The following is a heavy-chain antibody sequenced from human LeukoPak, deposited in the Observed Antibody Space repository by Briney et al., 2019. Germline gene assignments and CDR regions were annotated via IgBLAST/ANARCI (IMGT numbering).Heavy chain of an antibody. V-gene: IGHV4-59*01. J-gene: IGHJ4*02. Sequence: SETLSLTCTVSGASISSYYWNWIRQPPGQGLEWIGYMHYSGSTNYNPSLKSRVTISVDTSKHQFSLKLNSVTSADTAVYYCARDTRYYDNSGYYYFDYWGGGTLVTVSS. CDR2: MHYSGST. CDR1: GASISSYY. CDR3: ARDTRYYDNSGYYYFDY. D-gene: IGHD3-22*01.